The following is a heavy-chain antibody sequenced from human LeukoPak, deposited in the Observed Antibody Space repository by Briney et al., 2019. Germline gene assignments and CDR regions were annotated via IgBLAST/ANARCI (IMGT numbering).Heavy chain of an antibody. CDR3: AKRPDCSTTNCFRFEY. J-gene: IGHJ4*02. D-gene: IGHD2-2*01. CDR2: INGDGGST. CDR1: GFTFSTYA. Sequence: PGGSLRLSCAASGFTFSTYAMSWVRQAPGQGLEWVSSINGDGGSTYYAESVKGRFTVSRDNSKNTLYLQMDSLRAEGTAVYYCAKRPDCSTTNCFRFEYWGQGTLVTVSS. V-gene: IGHV3-23*01.